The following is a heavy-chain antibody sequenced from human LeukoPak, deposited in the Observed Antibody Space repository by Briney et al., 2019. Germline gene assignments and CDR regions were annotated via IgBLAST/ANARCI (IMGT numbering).Heavy chain of an antibody. J-gene: IGHJ5*02. CDR3: ARGRSGWYGDAVWFDP. CDR2: IYYSGST. V-gene: IGHV4-59*01. D-gene: IGHD6-19*01. Sequence: SETLSLTCTVSGDSISSYYWSWIRQPPGKGLEWIGYIYYSGSTNYNPSLKSRVTISIDTSKNQFSLKLSSVTAADTAVYYCARGRSGWYGDAVWFDPWGQGTLVTVSS. CDR1: GDSISSYY.